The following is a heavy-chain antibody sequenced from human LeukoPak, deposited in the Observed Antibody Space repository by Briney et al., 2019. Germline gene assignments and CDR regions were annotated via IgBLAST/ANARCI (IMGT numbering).Heavy chain of an antibody. V-gene: IGHV4-59*08. D-gene: IGHD6-19*01. Sequence: NPSETLSLTCTVSGGSINSYYWSWIRQPPGKGLEWIGYIYYSGSTNYNPSLKSRVTISVDTSKNQFSLKLSSVTAADTAVYYCARHPVGQWLVPDYWGQGTLVTVSS. J-gene: IGHJ4*02. CDR2: IYYSGST. CDR3: ARHPVGQWLVPDY. CDR1: GGSINSYY.